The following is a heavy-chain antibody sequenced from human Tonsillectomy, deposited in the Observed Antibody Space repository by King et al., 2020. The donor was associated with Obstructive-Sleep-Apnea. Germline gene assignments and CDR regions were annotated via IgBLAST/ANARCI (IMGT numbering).Heavy chain of an antibody. D-gene: IGHD3-10*01. V-gene: IGHV3-20*01. Sequence: DVQLVESGGGVVRPGWSLRLSCAASGVTFDDYGMSWFRQAPGKGLEWGSGINWYVGGTGYADAVKGRFTISRDNAKNSLYLQMNSLRAVDTALYHCARSMRITRVRGVITVDAFDIWGQGTMVTVSS. CDR2: INWYVGGT. J-gene: IGHJ3*02. CDR3: ARSMRITRVRGVITVDAFDI. CDR1: GVTFDDYG.